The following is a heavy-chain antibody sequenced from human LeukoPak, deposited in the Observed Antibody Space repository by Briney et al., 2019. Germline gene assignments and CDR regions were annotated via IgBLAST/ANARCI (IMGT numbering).Heavy chain of an antibody. J-gene: IGHJ4*02. Sequence: GGSLRLSCAASGFTFSSYGMHWVRQAPCKGLEWVAFIRYDGSNKYYADSVKGRFTISRDNSKNTLYLQMNSLRAEDTAVYYCAKDTLYYFDYWGQGTLVTVSS. V-gene: IGHV3-30*02. CDR1: GFTFSSYG. CDR3: AKDTLYYFDY. D-gene: IGHD2-15*01. CDR2: IRYDGSNK.